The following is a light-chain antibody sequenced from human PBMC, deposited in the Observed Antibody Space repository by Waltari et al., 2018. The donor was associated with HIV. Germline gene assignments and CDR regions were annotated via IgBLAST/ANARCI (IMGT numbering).Light chain of an antibody. CDR2: DDT. V-gene: IGLV3-21*02. CDR1: NIGSKS. J-gene: IGLJ2*01. CDR3: QTWDTFSGMV. Sequence: SYVLIQPPSVSVAPGQTAKIPCEGNNIGSKSFHWYRQKAGQAPVLVVYDDTDRPSGIPDRFSGSNSGNRATLTISRVEAGDEATFYCQTWDTFSGMVFGGGTDLTVL.